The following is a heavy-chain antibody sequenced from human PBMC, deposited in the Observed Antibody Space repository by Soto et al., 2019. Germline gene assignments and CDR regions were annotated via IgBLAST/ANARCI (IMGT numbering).Heavy chain of an antibody. D-gene: IGHD3-10*01. J-gene: IGHJ6*03. V-gene: IGHV1-69*08. CDR1: GGTFSSYT. CDR2: IIPILGIA. Sequence: QVQLVQSGAEVKKPGSSVKVSCKASGGTFSSYTISWVRQAPGQGLEWMGRIIPILGIANYAQKFQGRVTSTADKSTSTAYMEVSSLRSEDTAVYYCARDGSGGYYYYMDVWGKGTTVTVSS. CDR3: ARDGSGGYYYYMDV.